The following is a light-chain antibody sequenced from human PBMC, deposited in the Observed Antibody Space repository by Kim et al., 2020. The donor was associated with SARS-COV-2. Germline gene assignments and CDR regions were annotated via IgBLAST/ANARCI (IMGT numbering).Light chain of an antibody. CDR2: YTS. CDR1: QRVGNY. J-gene: IGKJ5*01. CDR3: QQYGGSPPIT. V-gene: IGKV3-20*01. Sequence: SPGGRAALSCRAGQRVGNYVVWYQQKPGQAPRRLIYYTSTRATGIPDRFSGSGSGTDFTLTISRLEPEDFGMYYCQQYGGSPPITFGQGTRLEIK.